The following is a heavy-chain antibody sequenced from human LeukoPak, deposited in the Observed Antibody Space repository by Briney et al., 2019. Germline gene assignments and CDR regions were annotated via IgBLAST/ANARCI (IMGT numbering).Heavy chain of an antibody. V-gene: IGHV1-18*01. CDR1: GYTFTTYD. CDR3: ARLSGLWLGYYYGMDV. D-gene: IGHD5-18*01. J-gene: IGHJ6*02. CDR2: ISAYNGNT. Sequence: HRASVRVPCKASGYTFTTYDISWVRQAPGQGLEWMGWISAYNGNTKYAQKLQGRVTMTTDTSTSTAYMELRSLRSDDTAVYYCARLSGLWLGYYYGMDVWGQGTTVTVSS.